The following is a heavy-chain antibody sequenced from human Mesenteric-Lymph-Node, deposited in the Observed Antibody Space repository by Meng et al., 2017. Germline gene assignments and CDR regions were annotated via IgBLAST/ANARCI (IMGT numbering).Heavy chain of an antibody. CDR1: GYTFTASA. V-gene: IGHV1-3*04. D-gene: IGHD3-16*02. Sequence: QDQFVQSGAEVKKPGASVRISCRASGYTFTASAVHWVRQAPGQRLEWMGRINSDNGDTNYSQRFQDRVTISRDTSATTAYMELSSLRSEDTAVYYCATGPEIVSTLDFWGQGTLVTVSS. J-gene: IGHJ4*02. CDR2: INSDNGDT. CDR3: ATGPEIVSTLDF.